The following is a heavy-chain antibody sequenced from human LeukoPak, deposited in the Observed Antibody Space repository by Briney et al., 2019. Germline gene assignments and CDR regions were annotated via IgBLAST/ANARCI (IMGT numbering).Heavy chain of an antibody. CDR3: ARDRGSREDGMDV. D-gene: IGHD1-26*01. CDR2: IWYDGNNK. V-gene: IGHV3-33*01. CDR1: GFTFSSYG. J-gene: IGHJ6*02. Sequence: GGSLRLSCAASGFTFSSYGMHWVRQAPGKGLEWVAVIWYDGNNKYYADFVKGRFTISRDNSRDTLYLQMNSLRAEDTAVYNCARDRGSREDGMDVWGQGTTVTVSS.